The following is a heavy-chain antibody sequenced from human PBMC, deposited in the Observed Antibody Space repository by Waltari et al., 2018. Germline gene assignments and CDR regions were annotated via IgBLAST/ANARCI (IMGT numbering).Heavy chain of an antibody. CDR1: GGSISSSSYY. V-gene: IGHV4-39*01. J-gene: IGHJ4*02. CDR2: IYYSGRT. D-gene: IGHD3-10*01. Sequence: QLQLQESGPGLVKPSETLSLTCTVSGGSISSSSYYWGWIRQPPGKGLEWIGSIYYSGRTYYNPSLKSRVTISVDTSKNQFSLKLGSVTAADTAVYYCARLLWFGELSQFDYWGQGTLVTVSS. CDR3: ARLLWFGELSQFDY.